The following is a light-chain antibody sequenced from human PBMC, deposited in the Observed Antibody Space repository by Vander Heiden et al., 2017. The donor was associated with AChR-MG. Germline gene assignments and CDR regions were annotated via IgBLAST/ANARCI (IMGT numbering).Light chain of an antibody. CDR3: YSATDNTLV. V-gene: IGLV3-27*01. CDR2: KDT. CDR1: GLAKEY. Sequence: SYELTQPSSVSVSPGQTARITCSGDGLAKEYTRWFQQKPGQAPVLVIYKDTERPSGIPERFSGSSSGTTVTLTISGAQVEDESDYYCYSATDNTLVFGGGTKLTVL. J-gene: IGLJ3*02.